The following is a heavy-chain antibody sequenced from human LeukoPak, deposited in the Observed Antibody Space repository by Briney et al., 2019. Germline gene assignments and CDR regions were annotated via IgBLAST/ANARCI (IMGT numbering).Heavy chain of an antibody. CDR2: IYYSGST. J-gene: IGHJ4*02. D-gene: IGHD5-18*01. Sequence: TASETLSLTCTVSGGSISSYYWSWIRQPPGKGLEWIGYIYYSGSTNYNPSLKSRVTISVDTSKNQFSLKLSSVTAADTAVYYCARGGLWSPSGLDYWGQGTLVTVSS. V-gene: IGHV4-59*01. CDR1: GGSISSYY. CDR3: ARGGLWSPSGLDY.